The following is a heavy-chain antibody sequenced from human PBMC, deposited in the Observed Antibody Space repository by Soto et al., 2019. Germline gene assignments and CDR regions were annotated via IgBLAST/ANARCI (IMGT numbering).Heavy chain of an antibody. CDR3: AKAPPEYSRHAY. J-gene: IGHJ4*02. CDR1: GFTFSSYG. Sequence: SLRLSCASSGFTFSSYGMHWVRQAPGKGLEWVAVISYDGSNKYYADSVKGRFTISRDNSKNTLYLQMNSLRAEGTAVYYCAKAPPEYSRHAYWGKGTLVTVSS. V-gene: IGHV3-30*18. D-gene: IGHD6-6*01. CDR2: ISYDGSNK.